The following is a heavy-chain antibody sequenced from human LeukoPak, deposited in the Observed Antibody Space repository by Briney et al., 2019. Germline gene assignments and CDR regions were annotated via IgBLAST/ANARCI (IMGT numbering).Heavy chain of an antibody. V-gene: IGHV4-31*03. D-gene: IGHD6-25*01. Sequence: SETLSLTCTVSGGSISSGGYYWNWIRQHPGKGLEWIGYIYDGGSTSYSPSLKSRVSITVDTSKNQFSLNLISVTVADTAVYYCARASRGGSEVDYWGQGTLVTVSS. CDR1: GGSISSGGYY. CDR2: IYDGGST. J-gene: IGHJ4*02. CDR3: ARASRGGSEVDY.